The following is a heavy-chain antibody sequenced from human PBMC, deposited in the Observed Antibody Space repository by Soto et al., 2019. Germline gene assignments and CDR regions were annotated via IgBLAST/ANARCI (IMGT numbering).Heavy chain of an antibody. CDR1: GFSLSTSGVG. J-gene: IGHJ4*02. D-gene: IGHD4-17*01. CDR3: ARGPLRWFDY. V-gene: IGHV2-5*02. Sequence: QTTLKESGPTVVKPTQTLTLTCTFSGFSLSTSGVGVGCIRHPPVKALEWLALIYWDDDKRYSPSQKRRVTNTKDTSKNQEVLTMTNMDPADTATYYCARGPLRWFDYWGQGTLVTVSS. CDR2: IYWDDDK.